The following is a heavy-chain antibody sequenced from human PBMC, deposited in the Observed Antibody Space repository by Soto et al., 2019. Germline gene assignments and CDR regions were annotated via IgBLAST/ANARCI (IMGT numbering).Heavy chain of an antibody. Sequence: QVQLVESGGGVVQPGTSLRLSCAASGFTFKTHAMHWVRQAPVKGLEWMDVIADDGNEKFYADSVKGRVTISRDNSKHAIYLQINTLRNEDAAVYYCGKDVGDYVPYYYGVDVWGQGTTVTVSS. D-gene: IGHD1-26*01. V-gene: IGHV3-30*18. CDR2: IADDGNEK. CDR3: GKDVGDYVPYYYGVDV. J-gene: IGHJ6*02. CDR1: GFTFKTHA.